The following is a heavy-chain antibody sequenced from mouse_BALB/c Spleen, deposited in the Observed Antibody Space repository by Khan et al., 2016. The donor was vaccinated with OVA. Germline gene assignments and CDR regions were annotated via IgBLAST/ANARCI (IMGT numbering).Heavy chain of an antibody. V-gene: IGHV3-2*02. CDR1: GYSITSGYA. Sequence: EVQLQESGPGLEPSQSLSLPCTVTGYSITSGYAWNWIRQFPGNKLEWMGYISYSGGTSYNPSLKSRISITRDTSKNQFFLQLNSVTTEDTATYYCARGNYYGYYCDYWGQGTTLTVSS. J-gene: IGHJ2*01. D-gene: IGHD1-1*01. CDR3: ARGNYYGYYCDY. CDR2: ISYSGGT.